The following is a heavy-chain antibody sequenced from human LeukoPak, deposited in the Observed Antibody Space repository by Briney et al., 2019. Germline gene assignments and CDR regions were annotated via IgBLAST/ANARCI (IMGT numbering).Heavy chain of an antibody. V-gene: IGHV1-18*01. CDR3: ARDYDSSGYYYPLNWFDP. CDR2: ISAYNGNT. D-gene: IGHD3-22*01. CDR1: GYTFTSYG. Sequence: ASVKVSCKASGYTFTSYGISWVRQAPGQGLEWMGWISAYNGNTNYAQKLQGRVTMTTDTSTSTAYMELRSLRSVDTAVYYCARDYDSSGYYYPLNWFDPWGQGTLVTVSS. J-gene: IGHJ5*02.